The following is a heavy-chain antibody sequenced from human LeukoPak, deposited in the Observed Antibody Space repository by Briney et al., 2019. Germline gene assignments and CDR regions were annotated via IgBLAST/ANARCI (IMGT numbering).Heavy chain of an antibody. J-gene: IGHJ6*02. Sequence: ASVKVSCKASGGTFISYAISWVRQAPGQGLEWMGGIIPIFGTANYAQKFQGRVTITADESTSTAYMELSSLRSEDTAVYYCAADYDFWSGYYYYGMDVWGQGTTVTVSS. CDR3: AADYDFWSGYYYYGMDV. CDR2: IIPIFGTA. V-gene: IGHV1-69*13. D-gene: IGHD3-3*01. CDR1: GGTFISYA.